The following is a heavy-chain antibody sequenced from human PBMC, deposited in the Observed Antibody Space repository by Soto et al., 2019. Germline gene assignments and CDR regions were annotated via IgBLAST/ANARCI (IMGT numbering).Heavy chain of an antibody. CDR1: GYTFTNYA. V-gene: IGHV1-3*01. J-gene: IGHJ4*02. CDR2: INAGNGDT. Sequence: GASVKVSCKASGYTFTNYAMHWVRQAPGQRLEWMGWINAGNGDTKYSQKFQGRVTITRDTSASTAYMELSSLRSEDTAVYYCAREVSPSDYFDYWGQGTLVTVSS. CDR3: AREVSPSDYFDY. D-gene: IGHD6-6*01.